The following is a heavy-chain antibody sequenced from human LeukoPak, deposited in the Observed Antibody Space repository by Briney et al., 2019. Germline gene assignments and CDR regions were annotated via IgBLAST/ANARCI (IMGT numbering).Heavy chain of an antibody. D-gene: IGHD3-16*02. Sequence: PSETLSLTCTVSGGSISSSSYYWGWIRQPPGKGLEWIGSIYYSGSTYYNPSLKSRVTISVDTSKNQFSLKLSSVTAADTAVYRCARVHDYVWGSYRYTEDYWGQGTLVTVSS. CDR1: GGSISSSSYY. V-gene: IGHV4-39*01. CDR2: IYYSGST. CDR3: ARVHDYVWGSYRYTEDY. J-gene: IGHJ4*02.